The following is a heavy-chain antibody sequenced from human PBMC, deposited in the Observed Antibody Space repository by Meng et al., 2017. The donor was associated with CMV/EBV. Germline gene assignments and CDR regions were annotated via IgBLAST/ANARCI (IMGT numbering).Heavy chain of an antibody. Sequence: SETLSLTCAVYGGSLSGYAWTWIRQSPGKGREWIGEINHRGSTNYNPSLKSRLTISLDTSKNQFSLKLKSVTDADTAVYYCARASTSVTMIVVVFTAASLAYDSWGQGTLVTVSS. J-gene: IGHJ4*02. CDR3: ARASTSVTMIVVVFTAASLAYDS. D-gene: IGHD3-22*01. V-gene: IGHV4-34*01. CDR1: GGSLSGYA. CDR2: INHRGST.